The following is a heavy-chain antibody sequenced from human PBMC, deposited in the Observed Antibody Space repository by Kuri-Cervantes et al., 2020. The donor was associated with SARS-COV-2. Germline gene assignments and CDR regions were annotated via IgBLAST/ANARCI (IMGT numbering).Heavy chain of an antibody. CDR3: ARDRGGYVVGATMHFDY. CDR1: GYTLTELS. CDR2: ISAYNGNT. J-gene: IGHJ4*02. D-gene: IGHD1-26*01. Sequence: ASVKVSCMLSGYTLTELSMHWVRQAPGQGLEWRGWISAYNGNTNYAQKLQGRVTMTRDTSTSTVYMELSSVRSEDTAVYYCARDRGGYVVGATMHFDYWGQGTLVTVSS. V-gene: IGHV1-18*01.